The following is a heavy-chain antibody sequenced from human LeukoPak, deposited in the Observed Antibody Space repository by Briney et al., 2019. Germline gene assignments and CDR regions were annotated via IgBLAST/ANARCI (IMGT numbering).Heavy chain of an antibody. D-gene: IGHD3-10*01. V-gene: IGHV4-34*01. Sequence: SETLSLTCAVYGGSFSGYYWSWIRQPPGKGLEWIGEINHSGSTNYNPSLKSRVTISVDTSKNQFSLKLSSVTAADTAVYYCARGNLLLWFGEHIWSFDYWGQGTLVTVSS. CDR1: GGSFSGYY. CDR3: ARGNLLLWFGEHIWSFDY. CDR2: INHSGST. J-gene: IGHJ4*02.